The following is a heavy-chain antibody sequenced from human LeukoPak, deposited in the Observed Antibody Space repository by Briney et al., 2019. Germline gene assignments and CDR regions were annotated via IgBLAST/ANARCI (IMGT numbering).Heavy chain of an antibody. CDR1: GFTFSSYW. CDR2: INSDGSST. D-gene: IGHD1-26*01. V-gene: IGHV3-74*01. CDR3: AREGGATFGGWYYYYGMDV. J-gene: IGHJ6*02. Sequence: PGGSLRLSCAASGFTFSSYWMHWVRQAPGKGLVWVSRINSDGSSTSYADSVKGRFTISRDNAKNTLYLQTNSLRAEDTAVYYCAREGGATFGGWYYYYGMDVWGQGTTVTVSS.